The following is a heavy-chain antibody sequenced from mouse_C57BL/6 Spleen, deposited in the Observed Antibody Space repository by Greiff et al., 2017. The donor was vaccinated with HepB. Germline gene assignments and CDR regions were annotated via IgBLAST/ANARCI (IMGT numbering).Heavy chain of an antibody. CDR3: AREGAYYSNFYFDY. Sequence: VQLQESGPELVKPGASVKISCKASGYTFTDYYINWVKQRPGQGLEWIGWIFPGSGSTYYNEKFKGKATLTVDKSSSTAYMLLSSLTSEDSAVYFCAREGAYYSNFYFDYWGQGTTLTVSS. CDR1: GYTFTDYY. J-gene: IGHJ2*01. V-gene: IGHV1-75*01. D-gene: IGHD2-5*01. CDR2: IFPGSGST.